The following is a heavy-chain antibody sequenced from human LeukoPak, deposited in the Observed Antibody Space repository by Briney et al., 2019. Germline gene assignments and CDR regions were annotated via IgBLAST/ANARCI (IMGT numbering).Heavy chain of an antibody. CDR1: GYTFTDYY. V-gene: IGHV1-2*02. J-gene: IGHJ6*03. CDR3: ARGHSWATANYYYYYMDV. Sequence: ASVKVSCMASGYTFTDYYIHWVRQAPGQGLEWMGWINPNSGGTNFAQNFQGRVTMTGDTSISTAYMELSRLRSDDTAVYYCARGHSWATANYYYYYMDVWGKGTTVTISS. CDR2: INPNSGGT. D-gene: IGHD5-12*01.